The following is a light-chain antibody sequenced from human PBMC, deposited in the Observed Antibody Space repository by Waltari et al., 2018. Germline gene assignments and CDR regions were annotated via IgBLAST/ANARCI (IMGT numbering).Light chain of an antibody. CDR2: GAS. CDR1: QSVSSK. Sequence: GMTQSPATLSVSPGERATLSCRASQSVSSKLAGYQQKPGQAPRLLIYGASTRAPGIPAGFSGSGSGTDFTLTISSLQSEDFAVYYCQQYDNWPFTFGPGTKVDIK. J-gene: IGKJ3*01. CDR3: QQYDNWPFT. V-gene: IGKV3-15*01.